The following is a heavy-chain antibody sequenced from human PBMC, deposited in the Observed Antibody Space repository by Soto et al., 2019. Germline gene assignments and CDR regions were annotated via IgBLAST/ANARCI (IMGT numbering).Heavy chain of an antibody. CDR2: MNPNSGNT. V-gene: IGHV1-8*01. CDR1: GYTFTSYD. J-gene: IGHJ6*02. CDR3: ARVSDIPAPVNYYGIDV. D-gene: IGHD2-2*02. Sequence: GASVKVSCKASGYTFTSYDINWVRQATGQGLEWMGWMNPNSGNTGYAQKFQGRVTMTRNTSISTAYMELSSLRSEDTAVYYCARVSDIPAPVNYYGIDVWAQGTTVTVSS.